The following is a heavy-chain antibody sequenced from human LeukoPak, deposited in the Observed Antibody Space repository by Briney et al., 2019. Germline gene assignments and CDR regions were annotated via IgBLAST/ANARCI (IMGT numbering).Heavy chain of an antibody. J-gene: IGHJ4*02. D-gene: IGHD4-11*01. CDR3: ARPYNNYYFDY. CDR1: GDSIRGGNYY. V-gene: IGHV4-31*03. Sequence: PSETLSLTCIVSGDSIRGGNYYWTWIRQHPGKGLEWIGYIYYSGGTRFNPSLRSRVSMSLDTSKNQFSLRLTSVTVADTAVYYCARPYNNYYFDYWAQGILVTVSS. CDR2: IYYSGGT.